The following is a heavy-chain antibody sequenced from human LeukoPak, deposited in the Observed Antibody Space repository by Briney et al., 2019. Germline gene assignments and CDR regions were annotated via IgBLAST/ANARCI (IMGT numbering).Heavy chain of an antibody. CDR1: GGSISSGGYS. V-gene: IGHV4-30-2*01. CDR2: IYHSGST. CDR3: ARGAGYVPLDY. J-gene: IGHJ4*02. Sequence: SETLYLTCAVSGGSISSGGYSWSWIRQPPGKGLEWIGYIYHSGSTYYNPSLKSRVTISVDRSKNQFSLKLSSVTAADTAVYYCARGAGYVPLDYWGQGTLVTVSS. D-gene: IGHD3-16*01.